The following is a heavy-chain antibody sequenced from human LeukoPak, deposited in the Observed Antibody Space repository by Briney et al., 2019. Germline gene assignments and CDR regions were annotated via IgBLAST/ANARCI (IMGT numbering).Heavy chain of an antibody. CDR2: MNPNSGHT. J-gene: IGHJ4*02. Sequence: ASVKVSCKASGYTFTSYDINWVRQATGQGLEWIGWMNPNSGHTGSAQKFQGRVTITRDTSISTVYMELSSLRSEDTAVYYCARNVACTGDFDYWGQGTLVTVSS. V-gene: IGHV1-8*03. D-gene: IGHD6-19*01. CDR3: ARNVACTGDFDY. CDR1: GYTFTSYD.